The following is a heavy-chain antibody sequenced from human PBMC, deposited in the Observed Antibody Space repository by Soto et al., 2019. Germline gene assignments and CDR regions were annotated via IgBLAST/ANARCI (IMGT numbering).Heavy chain of an antibody. V-gene: IGHV3-11*05. CDR1: GFTFSDYY. Sequence: QVQLVESGGGLVKPGGSLRLSCAASGFTFSDYYMSWIRQAPGKGLEWVSYISSSSSYTNYADSVKGRFTISRDNAKNSLYLQMNSLRAEDTAVYYCARVAVTYWYFGLWGRGTLVTVSS. J-gene: IGHJ2*01. CDR2: ISSSSSYT. D-gene: IGHD4-17*01. CDR3: ARVAVTYWYFGL.